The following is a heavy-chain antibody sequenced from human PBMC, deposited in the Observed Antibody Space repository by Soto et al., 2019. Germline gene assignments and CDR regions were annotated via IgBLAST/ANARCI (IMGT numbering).Heavy chain of an antibody. D-gene: IGHD3-9*01. V-gene: IGHV1-58*02. CDR3: AAESETYYDILTGYYRGWGAFDI. CDR1: GFTFTSSA. J-gene: IGHJ3*02. Sequence: QMQLVQSGPEVKKPGTSVKVSCKASGFTFTSSAMQWVRQARGHRLEWIGWIVVGSGNTNYAQKFQERVTITRDMSTSTAYMELSSLRSEDTAVYYCAAESETYYDILTGYYRGWGAFDIWGQGTMVTVSS. CDR2: IVVGSGNT.